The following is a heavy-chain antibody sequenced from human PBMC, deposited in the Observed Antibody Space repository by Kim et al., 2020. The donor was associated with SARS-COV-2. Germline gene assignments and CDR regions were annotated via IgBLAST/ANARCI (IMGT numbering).Heavy chain of an antibody. Sequence: GGSLRLSCAASGFTFSNYGMNWVRQAPGKWLELVSTISKNSSNKYYADSVKVRFTISRYNANNSLYLQVNSLRAEDTAMCYCAIEGVYDYHIFDFCAYG. D-gene: IGHD3-3*01. CDR3: AIEGVYDYHIFDFCAYG. V-gene: IGHV3-21*01. CDR2: ISKNSSNK. J-gene: IGHJ6*01. CDR1: GFTFSNYG.